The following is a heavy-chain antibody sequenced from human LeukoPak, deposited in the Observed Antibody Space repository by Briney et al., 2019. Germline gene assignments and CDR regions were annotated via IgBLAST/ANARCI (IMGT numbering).Heavy chain of an antibody. CDR1: GFTFSTYA. CDR2: IGSDGNNK. D-gene: IGHD3/OR15-3a*01. Sequence: GGSLTLSCVASGFTFSTYAMYWVRQAPGKALERVAFIGSDGNNKYYADSVKGRFTVSRDNSKNTLYPQMYSLRTEDTAVYYCARVISGFWTGYYDPFDIWGQGTMVTVSS. V-gene: IGHV3-30*02. CDR3: ARVISGFWTGYYDPFDI. J-gene: IGHJ3*02.